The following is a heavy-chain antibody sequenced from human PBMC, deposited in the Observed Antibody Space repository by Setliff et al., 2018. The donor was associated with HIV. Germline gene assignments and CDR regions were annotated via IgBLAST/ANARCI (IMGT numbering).Heavy chain of an antibody. CDR1: DGSTSSYY. V-gene: IGHV4-4*07. CDR2: IYSSGTT. J-gene: IGHJ6*03. Sequence: PSETLSLTCTVSDGSTSSYYWNWFRQPAGKGLEWIGRIYSSGTTIYNPSLKSRVAMSVDTSKNQFSLKLSSVTAADTAVYHCAKQVGYCSSTSCPSGRYMDVWGKGTTVTVSS. CDR3: AKQVGYCSSTSCPSGRYMDV. D-gene: IGHD2-2*01.